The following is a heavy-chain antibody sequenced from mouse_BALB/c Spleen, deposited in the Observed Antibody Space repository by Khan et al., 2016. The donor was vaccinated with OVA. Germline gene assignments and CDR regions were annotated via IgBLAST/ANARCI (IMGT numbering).Heavy chain of an antibody. CDR3: ARDGSRYSYAMDY. V-gene: IGHV3-2*02. CDR2: ISHSGST. D-gene: IGHD2-3*01. Sequence: EVQLQESGPGLVKPSQSLSLTCTVTGYSITSDYVRNWIRQLPGNKLEWMGYISHSGSTNYNPAFKSRFSITRDTSKNQFFLQLNSVTTEDTATYYCARDGSRYSYAMDYWGQGTSVTVSS. J-gene: IGHJ4*01. CDR1: GYSITSDYV.